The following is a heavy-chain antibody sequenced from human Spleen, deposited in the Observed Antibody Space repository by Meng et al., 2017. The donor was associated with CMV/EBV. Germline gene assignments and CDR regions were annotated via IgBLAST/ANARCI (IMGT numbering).Heavy chain of an antibody. CDR2: INPNSGGT. J-gene: IGHJ4*02. Sequence: QGALGQSGAEVKKPGASVKVSCKASGYTFTGYYMHWVRQAPGQGLEWMGWINPNSGGTNYAQKFQGRVTMTRDTSISTAYMELSRLRSDDTAVYYCARVLQGDSGTIDYWGQGTLVTVSS. CDR1: GYTFTGYY. D-gene: IGHD2-2*01. V-gene: IGHV1-2*02. CDR3: ARVLQGDSGTIDY.